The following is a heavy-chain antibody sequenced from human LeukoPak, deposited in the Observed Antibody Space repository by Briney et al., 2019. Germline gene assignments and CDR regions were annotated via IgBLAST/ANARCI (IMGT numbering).Heavy chain of an antibody. J-gene: IGHJ4*02. CDR3: VKGHLIYRLLGY. D-gene: IGHD4-11*01. V-gene: IGHV3-30*18. CDR2: ISHDGNDK. CDR1: GFIFSTFG. Sequence: PGGSLRLSCVASGFIFSTFGMHWVRQAPGKGLEWVAFISHDGNDKYYADSVKGRFAISRDNSHNTLYLQINSLRPEDTAVYYCVKGHLIYRLLGYWGQGTLVTVSS.